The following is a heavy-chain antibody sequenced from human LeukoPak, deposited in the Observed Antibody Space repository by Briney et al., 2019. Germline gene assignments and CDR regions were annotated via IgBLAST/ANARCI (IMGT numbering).Heavy chain of an antibody. CDR1: GGSLSGYY. Sequence: SETLSLTCAVYGGSLSGYYWSWIRQPPGKGLEWIGEINNSGSTNYNLSLKSRVTISVDTSKNQFSLKLSSVTAADTAVYYCARAGYCSGGSCYPGALFDYWGQGTLVTVSS. J-gene: IGHJ4*02. CDR2: INNSGST. V-gene: IGHV4-34*01. D-gene: IGHD2-15*01. CDR3: ARAGYCSGGSCYPGALFDY.